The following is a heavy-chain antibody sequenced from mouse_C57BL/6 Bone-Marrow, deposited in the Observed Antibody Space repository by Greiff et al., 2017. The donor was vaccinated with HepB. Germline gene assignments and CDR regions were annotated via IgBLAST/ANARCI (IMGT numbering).Heavy chain of an antibody. CDR3: ARGAYDGSAWFAY. J-gene: IGHJ3*01. D-gene: IGHD2-3*01. CDR2: IDPNSGGT. V-gene: IGHV1-72*01. Sequence: VQLQQPGAELVKPGASVKLSCKASGYTFTSYWMHWVKQRPGRGLEWIGRIDPNSGGTKYNEKFKSKATLTVDKPSSTAYMQLSSLTSEDSAVYYCARGAYDGSAWFAYWGQGTLVTVSA. CDR1: GYTFTSYW.